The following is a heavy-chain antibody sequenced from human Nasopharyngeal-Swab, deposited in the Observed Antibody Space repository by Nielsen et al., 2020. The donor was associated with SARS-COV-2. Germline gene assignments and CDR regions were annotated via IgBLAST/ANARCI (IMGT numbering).Heavy chain of an antibody. V-gene: IGHV3-48*03. CDR1: GFTFSSYG. J-gene: IGHJ4*02. CDR3: ARDSAAAGTVFDY. D-gene: IGHD6-13*01. CDR2: ISSRGDSI. Sequence: GGSLRLSCVASGFTFSSYGLNWVRRAPGKGLEWVSYISSRGDSIYFADSVKGRFTISRDNAKNSLYLQMNSLRAEDTAVYYCARDSAAAGTVFDYWGQGTLVTVSS.